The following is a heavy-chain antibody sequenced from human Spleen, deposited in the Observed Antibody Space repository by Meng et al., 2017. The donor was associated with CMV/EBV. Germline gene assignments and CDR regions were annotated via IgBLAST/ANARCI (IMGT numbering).Heavy chain of an antibody. CDR2: IYYSGST. Sequence: LRLSCTVSGGSISSGGYYWSWIRQHPGKGLEWIGYIYYSGSTYYNPSLKSRVTISVDTSKNQFSLKLSSVTAADTAVYYCARVGPLFPLYYYGMDVWGQGTTVTVSS. CDR3: ARVGPLFPLYYYGMDV. J-gene: IGHJ6*02. V-gene: IGHV4-31*03. D-gene: IGHD2-21*01. CDR1: GGSISSGGYY.